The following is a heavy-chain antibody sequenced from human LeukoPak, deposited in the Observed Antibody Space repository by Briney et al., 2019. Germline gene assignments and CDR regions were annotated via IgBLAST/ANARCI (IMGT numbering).Heavy chain of an antibody. CDR2: ISSSSSYI. V-gene: IGHV3-21*01. CDR1: GFTFSSYS. CDR3: ARDPSFDP. J-gene: IGHJ5*02. Sequence: PGGPLRLSCAASGFTFSSYSMNWVRQAPGKGLEWVSSISSSSSYIYYEDSVKGRFTISRDNANNSLYLQMNSLRAEDTAVYYCARDPSFDPWGQGTLVTVSS.